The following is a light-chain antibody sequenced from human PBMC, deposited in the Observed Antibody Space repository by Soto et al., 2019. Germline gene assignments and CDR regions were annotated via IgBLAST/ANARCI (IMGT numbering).Light chain of an antibody. V-gene: IGKV1-6*01. CDR3: LQDRHYPRT. Sequence: AIQMTQSPSSLSASVGDRVTITCRASQGIRNDLGWYQQKPGKPPKLLIYAASSLQSGVPSRFSGSGSGTDFTLTISSLQPEDFSTYYCLQDRHYPRTFGQGTKVEIK. J-gene: IGKJ1*01. CDR2: AAS. CDR1: QGIRND.